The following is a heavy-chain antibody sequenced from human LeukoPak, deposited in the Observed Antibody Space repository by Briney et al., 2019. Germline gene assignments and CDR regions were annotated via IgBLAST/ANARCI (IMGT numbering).Heavy chain of an antibody. CDR3: ARFGSGSFSYYYYGMDL. D-gene: IGHD3-10*01. CDR2: IFYDGST. Sequence: GGSLRLSCAASGFTVSSNYMNWVRQAPGKGLECVSVIFYDGSTYYADSVKGRFTISRHNSKNTVYLQMNSLRAEDTAVYYCARFGSGSFSYYYYGMDLWGQGTTVTVSS. J-gene: IGHJ6*02. CDR1: GFTVSSNY. V-gene: IGHV3-53*04.